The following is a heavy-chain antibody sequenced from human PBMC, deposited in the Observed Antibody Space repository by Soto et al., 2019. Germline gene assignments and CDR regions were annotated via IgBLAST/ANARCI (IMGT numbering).Heavy chain of an antibody. V-gene: IGHV1-18*01. CDR3: ARASIRFGGQNPPFEFDY. D-gene: IGHD3-16*01. CDR1: GYTFTSYG. CDR2: ISAYNGNT. J-gene: IGHJ4*02. Sequence: QVQLVQSGAEVKKPGASVKVSCKASGYTFTSYGISWVRQAPGQGLEWMGWISAYNGNTNYAQKLRGRVTMTTDTSTSTAYMELRSLRSDDTAVYYCARASIRFGGQNPPFEFDYWGQGTLVTVSS.